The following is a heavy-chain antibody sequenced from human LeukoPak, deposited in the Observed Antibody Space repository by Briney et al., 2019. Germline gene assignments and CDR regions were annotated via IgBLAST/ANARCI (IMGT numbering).Heavy chain of an antibody. Sequence: GGSLRLSCAASGFTFSAYWMNWVRQAPGKGLEWVANIKQDGTEKYYVDSVKGRFTISRDNANNSLYLQMNSLRAENTAVYYCARGYYPPEYWGPGTLVTVSS. J-gene: IGHJ4*02. V-gene: IGHV3-7*05. D-gene: IGHD1-26*01. CDR1: GFTFSAYW. CDR2: IKQDGTEK. CDR3: ARGYYPPEY.